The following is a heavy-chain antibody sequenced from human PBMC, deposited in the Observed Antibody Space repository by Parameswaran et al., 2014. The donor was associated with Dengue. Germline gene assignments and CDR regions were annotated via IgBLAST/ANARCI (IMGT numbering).Heavy chain of an antibody. V-gene: IGHV3-23*01. Sequence: RWIRQPPGKGLEWVSAISGSGGSTYYADSVKGRFTISRDNSKNTLYLQMNSLRAEDTAVYYCAKDEVGGSLYWYFDLWGRGTLVTVSS. D-gene: IGHD1-26*01. J-gene: IGHJ2*01. CDR3: AKDEVGGSLYWYFDL. CDR2: ISGSGGST.